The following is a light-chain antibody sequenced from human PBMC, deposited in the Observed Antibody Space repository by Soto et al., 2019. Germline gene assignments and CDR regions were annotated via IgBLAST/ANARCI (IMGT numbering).Light chain of an antibody. Sequence: QSALTQPASVSGSPGHSITISCTGTSSDVGGYNYVSWYQQHPGKAPKLMIYDVTYRPSGISDRFSGSKSGNTASLTISGLQAEDEAEYYCSSYTSSRTPSFGTGTKVTVL. CDR3: SSYTSSRTPS. J-gene: IGLJ1*01. CDR2: DVT. CDR1: SSDVGGYNY. V-gene: IGLV2-14*03.